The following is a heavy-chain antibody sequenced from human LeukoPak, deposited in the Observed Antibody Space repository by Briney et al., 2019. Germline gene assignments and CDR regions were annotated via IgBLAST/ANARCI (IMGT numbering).Heavy chain of an antibody. CDR1: GGSISSGDYY. CDR2: TYYSGST. J-gene: IGHJ4*02. Sequence: SETLSLTCTVSGGSISSGDYYWSWTRQPPGKGLEWIGYTYYSGSTYYNPSLKSRVTISVDTSKNQFSLKLSSVTAADTAVYYCARVRGYIDYWGQGTLVTVSS. D-gene: IGHD3-3*01. V-gene: IGHV4-30-4*01. CDR3: ARVRGYIDY.